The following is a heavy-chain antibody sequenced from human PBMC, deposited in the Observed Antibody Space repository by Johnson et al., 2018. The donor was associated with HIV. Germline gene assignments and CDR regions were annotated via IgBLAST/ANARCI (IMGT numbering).Heavy chain of an antibody. D-gene: IGHD2-2*01. V-gene: IGHV3-66*02. CDR1: GFTVSSNY. J-gene: IGHJ3*02. CDR3: VRGRISTVVVDLRGGGFDI. Sequence: VQLVESGGGLVQPGVSLRLSCAASGFTVSSNYMNWVRQAPGKGLDWVSLIYSGGSTYYADSVKGRFTISRDNSKNTLHLQMNSLRTEDTAVYYCVRGRISTVVVDLRGGGFDIWGQGTLVTVSS. CDR2: IYSGGST.